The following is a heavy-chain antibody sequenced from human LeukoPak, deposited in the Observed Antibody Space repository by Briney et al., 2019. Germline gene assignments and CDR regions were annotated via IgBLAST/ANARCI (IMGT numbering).Heavy chain of an antibody. CDR2: ISGSGDSS. CDR1: GFILDIYA. D-gene: IGHD3-9*01. Sequence: GGSLRLSCAASGFILDIYAMSWVRQAPGKGLEWVSTISGSGDSSYYADSVQGRFTISRDNAKNSLYLQMNSLRAEDTALYYCAKDIKDYDILTGYYFDYWGQGTLVTVSS. V-gene: IGHV3-23*01. J-gene: IGHJ4*02. CDR3: AKDIKDYDILTGYYFDY.